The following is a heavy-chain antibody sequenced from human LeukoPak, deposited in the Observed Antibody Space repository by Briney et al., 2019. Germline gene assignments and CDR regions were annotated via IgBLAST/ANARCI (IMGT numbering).Heavy chain of an antibody. Sequence: SGGSLRLSCAASGFTFRNHGMYWVRQAPGKGLEWVAVISYDGSNKYYADSVKGRFTISRDNSKNTLYLQMNSLRAEDTAVYYCAKDITMIVVVTHYWVGHYFDYWGQGTLVTVSS. CDR1: GFTFRNHG. V-gene: IGHV3-30*19. D-gene: IGHD3-22*01. J-gene: IGHJ4*02. CDR3: AKDITMIVVVTHYWVGHYFDY. CDR2: ISYDGSNK.